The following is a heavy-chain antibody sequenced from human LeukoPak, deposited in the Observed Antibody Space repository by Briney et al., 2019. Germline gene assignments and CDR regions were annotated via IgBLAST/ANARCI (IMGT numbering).Heavy chain of an antibody. V-gene: IGHV5-51*01. CDR3: ARAPPGDYYGSGSYAFDI. CDR1: GYSFTSYW. Sequence: GESLKISCKGSGYSFTSYWIGWVRQMPGKGLEWMGIIYPGDSDTRYSPSFQGQVTISADKSINTAYLQWSSLKASDTAMYYCARAPPGDYYGSGSYAFDIWGQGTMVTVSS. J-gene: IGHJ3*02. CDR2: IYPGDSDT. D-gene: IGHD3-10*01.